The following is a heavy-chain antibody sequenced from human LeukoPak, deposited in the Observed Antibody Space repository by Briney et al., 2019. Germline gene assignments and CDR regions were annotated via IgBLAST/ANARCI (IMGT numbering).Heavy chain of an antibody. CDR3: ASGRYKSWFDP. Sequence: SETLSLTCTVSGGSISSGGYYWSWIRQQPGKGLEWIGYIYYSGSTYYNPSLKSRVTISVDTSKNQFSLKLSSVTAADTAVYYCASGRYKSWFDPWGQGTLVTVSS. J-gene: IGHJ5*02. CDR1: GGSISSGGYY. V-gene: IGHV4-31*03. CDR2: IYYSGST. D-gene: IGHD1-1*01.